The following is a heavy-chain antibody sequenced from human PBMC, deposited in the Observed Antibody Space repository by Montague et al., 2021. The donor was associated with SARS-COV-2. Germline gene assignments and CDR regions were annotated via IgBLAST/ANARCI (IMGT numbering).Heavy chain of an antibody. CDR1: GGSISDYY. Sequence: SETLSLTCSVSGGSISDYYWNWIRQPPGKGLEWIGNINYNTGNTNYNPPLQSRVTISLDTSKNQFSLNLRSVTAADTALYSCARGTGYDYYFDCWGLGTLVTVSS. J-gene: IGHJ4*02. V-gene: IGHV4-59*01. CDR2: INYNTGNT. CDR3: ARGTGYDYYFDC. D-gene: IGHD5-12*01.